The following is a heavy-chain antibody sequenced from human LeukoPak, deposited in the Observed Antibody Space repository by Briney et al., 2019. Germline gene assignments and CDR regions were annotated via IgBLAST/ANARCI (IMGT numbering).Heavy chain of an antibody. CDR1: GFTFSNYA. CDR3: ARRTAVAGVII. CDR2: INHSGST. V-gene: IGHV4-34*01. J-gene: IGHJ4*02. Sequence: PGGSLGLSCAASGFTFSNYAMSWVRQPPGKGLEWIGEINHSGSTNYNPSLKSRVTISVDTSKNQFSPKLSSVTAADTAVYYCARRTAVAGVIIWGQGTLVTVSS. D-gene: IGHD6-19*01.